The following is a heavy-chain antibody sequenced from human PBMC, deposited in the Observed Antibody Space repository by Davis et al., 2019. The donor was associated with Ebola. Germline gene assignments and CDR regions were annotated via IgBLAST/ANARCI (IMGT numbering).Heavy chain of an antibody. CDR1: GYTFTSYA. CDR3: ARDNLGTQSYYYYYGMDV. J-gene: IGHJ6*04. D-gene: IGHD1-14*01. Sequence: ASVKVSCKASGYTFTSYAMNWVRQAPGQGLEWMGWINTNTGNPTYAQGFTGRFVFSLDTSVSTAYLQISSLKAEDTAVYYCARDNLGTQSYYYYYGMDVWGKGTTVTVSS. CDR2: INTNTGNP. V-gene: IGHV7-4-1*02.